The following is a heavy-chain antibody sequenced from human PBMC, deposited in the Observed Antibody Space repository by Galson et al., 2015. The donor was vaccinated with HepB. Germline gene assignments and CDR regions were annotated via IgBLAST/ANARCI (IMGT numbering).Heavy chain of an antibody. V-gene: IGHV3-48*01. CDR3: ARNPASYDYFNMDV. CDR2: ISAGSTTV. Sequence: SLRLSCAASGVTIPSYSMNWVRKAPGKGLEWLAYISAGSTTVYYAASVRGRFTISRDNAQKFLYLHMNSLRGEDTAVYYCARNPASYDYFNMDVWGHGTTVTVSS. J-gene: IGHJ6*02. CDR1: GVTIPSYS.